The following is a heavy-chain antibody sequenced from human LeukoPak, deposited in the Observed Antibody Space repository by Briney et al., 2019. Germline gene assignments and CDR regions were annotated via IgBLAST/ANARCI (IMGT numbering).Heavy chain of an antibody. Sequence: GGSLRLSCAASGFIFDDYGMSWVRQAPGKRLEWVANIKQDGSEKYYVDSVKGRFTISRDNAKNSLYLQMNSLRAEDTAVYYCARLYFDWLLGYYYYYMDVWGKGTTVTISS. CDR3: ARLYFDWLLGYYYYYMDV. CDR1: GFIFDDYG. J-gene: IGHJ6*03. CDR2: IKQDGSEK. D-gene: IGHD3-9*01. V-gene: IGHV3-7*01.